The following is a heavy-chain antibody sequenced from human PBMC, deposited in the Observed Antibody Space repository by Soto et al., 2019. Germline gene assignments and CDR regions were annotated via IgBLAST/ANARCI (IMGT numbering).Heavy chain of an antibody. CDR3: ARHSPYCGGDCYSLDY. V-gene: IGHV4-59*01. Sequence: PSETLSLTCTVSGGSISSYYWSWIRQPPGKGLEWIGYIYYSGSTNYNPSLKSRVTISVDTSKNQFSLKLSSVTAADTAVYYCARHSPYCGGDCYSLDYWGQGTLVTVS. D-gene: IGHD2-21*02. J-gene: IGHJ4*02. CDR2: IYYSGST. CDR1: GGSISSYY.